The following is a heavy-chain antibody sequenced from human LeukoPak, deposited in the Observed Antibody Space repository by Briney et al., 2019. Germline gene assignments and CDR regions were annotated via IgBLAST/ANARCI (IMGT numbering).Heavy chain of an antibody. CDR1: GGSISSSSYY. Sequence: SETLSLTCTVSGGSISSSSYYWGWIRQPPGKGLEWIGRIYYSGRTYYNPSLKSRVTISVDTSKNQFSLKLSSVTAADTAVYYCARHAYCGGDCKESLPEYFQHWGQGTLVTVSS. V-gene: IGHV4-39*01. J-gene: IGHJ1*01. CDR3: ARHAYCGGDCKESLPEYFQH. D-gene: IGHD2-21*02. CDR2: IYYSGRT.